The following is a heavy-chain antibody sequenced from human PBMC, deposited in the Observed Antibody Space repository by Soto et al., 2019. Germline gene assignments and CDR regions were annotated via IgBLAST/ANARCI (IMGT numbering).Heavy chain of an antibody. D-gene: IGHD2-15*01. CDR3: ASSSLIENYYYYGMDV. CDR2: IYTSGST. CDR1: GGSIISYY. J-gene: IGHJ6*02. V-gene: IGHV4-4*07. Sequence: PSETLSLTCTVSGGSIISYYCSLIRQPALKGLEWIGRIYTSGSTNYNPSLKSRVTMSVDTSKNQFSLKLSSVTAADTAVYYCASSSLIENYYYYGMDVWGQGTTVTVSS.